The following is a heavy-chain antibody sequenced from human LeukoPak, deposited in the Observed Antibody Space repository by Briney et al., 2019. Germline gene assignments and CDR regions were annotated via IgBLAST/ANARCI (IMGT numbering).Heavy chain of an antibody. CDR1: GFTFSSYA. CDR3: ARGCISDNCPQGY. CDR2: ISGSGGST. V-gene: IGHV3-23*01. D-gene: IGHD2-15*01. J-gene: IGHJ4*02. Sequence: QAGGSLRLSCAASGFTFSSYAMSWVRQAPGKGLEWVSAISGSGGSTYYADSVKGRFTISRDNSKNTLYLQMNSLRAEDTAVYYCARGCISDNCPQGYWGQGTLVTVSS.